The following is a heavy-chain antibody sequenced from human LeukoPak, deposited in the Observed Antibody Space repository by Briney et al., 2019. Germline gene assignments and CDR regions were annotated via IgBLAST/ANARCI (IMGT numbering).Heavy chain of an antibody. Sequence: PSETLSLTCTVSGGSISSYYWSWIRQPPGKGLEWIGYFYYSGSTNYNPSLKSRVTISVDTSKNQFSLKLSSVTAADTAVYYCAIGSADYYFDYWGQGTLVTVSS. J-gene: IGHJ4*02. CDR1: GGSISSYY. D-gene: IGHD2-15*01. CDR3: AIGSADYYFDY. CDR2: FYYSGST. V-gene: IGHV4-59*01.